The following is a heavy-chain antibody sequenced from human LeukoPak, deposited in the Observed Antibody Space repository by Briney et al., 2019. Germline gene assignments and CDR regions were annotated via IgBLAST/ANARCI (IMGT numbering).Heavy chain of an antibody. J-gene: IGHJ3*02. D-gene: IGHD2-21*02. CDR3: ARTRGYCGGHCYSLVVGAFDI. V-gene: IGHV1-2*02. Sequence: VKVSCQGSGYTFTGYYMHWVRQAPGQGLEWVGWMNPNSGGTNYAQQFQGRVTMTRDTSRSPAHMEVTRQGSEGNGVYYCARTRGYCGGHCYSLVVGAFDIWGQGTMVPVSS. CDR1: GYTFTGYY. CDR2: MNPNSGGT.